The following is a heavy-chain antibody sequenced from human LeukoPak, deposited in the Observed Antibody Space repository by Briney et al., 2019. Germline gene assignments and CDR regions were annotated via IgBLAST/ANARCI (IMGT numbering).Heavy chain of an antibody. CDR2: INSDGSET. CDR1: GFTFSSYW. V-gene: IGHV3-74*01. Sequence: GGSLRLSCAASGFTFSSYWMHWVRQAPGKGLVWVSHINSDGSETTYADSVKGRFTTSRDNAKNTLYLQMNNLRAEDTAVYYCVRDNYGVDYWGQGTLVTVSS. CDR3: VRDNYGVDY. D-gene: IGHD2-21*01. J-gene: IGHJ4*02.